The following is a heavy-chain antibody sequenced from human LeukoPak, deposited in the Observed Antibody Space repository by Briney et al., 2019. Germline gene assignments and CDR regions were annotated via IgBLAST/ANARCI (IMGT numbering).Heavy chain of an antibody. Sequence: PGGSLRLSCAASGFTFNTFNMNWVRQAPGKGLQWVSSITSGGDYIYYADSVKGRFTTSRDNAKNSLSLQLNSLRVEDTAVYYCARGHYDVLAASYKWTPDYWGQGTLVTVSS. V-gene: IGHV3-21*01. D-gene: IGHD3-9*01. CDR3: ARGHYDVLAASYKWTPDY. CDR1: GFTFNTFN. CDR2: ITSGGDYI. J-gene: IGHJ4*02.